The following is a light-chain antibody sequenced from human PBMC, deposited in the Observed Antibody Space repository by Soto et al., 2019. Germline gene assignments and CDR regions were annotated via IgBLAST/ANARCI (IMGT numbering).Light chain of an antibody. Sequence: EIVLTQSPGTLSLSPGERATLSCRASQSVSNTYLAWYQQKPGQAPRLLIYDASSRATGISDRFSGSGSGTDFTLTISRLEPEDFAVYYCQHFRAFGQGTRLEIK. CDR1: QSVSNTY. J-gene: IGKJ5*01. CDR2: DAS. V-gene: IGKV3-20*01. CDR3: QHFRA.